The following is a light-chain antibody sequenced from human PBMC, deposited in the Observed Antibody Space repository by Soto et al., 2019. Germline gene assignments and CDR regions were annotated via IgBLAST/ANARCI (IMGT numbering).Light chain of an antibody. J-gene: IGKJ1*01. V-gene: IGKV1-5*03. CDR3: QHYNSYSEA. CDR1: QTISSW. CDR2: KAS. Sequence: DIQMTQSPSTLSGSVGDRVTLTCRASQTISSWLAWYQQKPGKAPKLLIYKASTLKRGVPPSFSGSGSVTEFTLTITSLQTDDFPTYYCQHYNSYSEAFGHGTKVELK.